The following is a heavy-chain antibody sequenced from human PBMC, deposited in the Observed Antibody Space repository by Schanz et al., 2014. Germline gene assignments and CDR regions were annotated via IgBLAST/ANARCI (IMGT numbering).Heavy chain of an antibody. J-gene: IGHJ4*02. CDR1: GFTFNNFN. CDR2: IRSKPNNYAT. Sequence: EVQLVESGGGLVKPGGSLRISCAASGFTFNNFNMNWVRQAPGKGLEWVGHIRSKPNNYATEYAASMKGRFTISRDDSKNTTYLQMNSLRADDTAVYYCAKSKSQLPLFDSWGQGTLXTVSS. D-gene: IGHD2-21*01. V-gene: IGHV3-73*01. CDR3: AKSKSQLPLFDS.